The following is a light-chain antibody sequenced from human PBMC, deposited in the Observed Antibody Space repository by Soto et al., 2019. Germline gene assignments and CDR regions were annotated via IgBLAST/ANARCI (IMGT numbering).Light chain of an antibody. CDR3: QTWGTGIVV. V-gene: IGLV4-69*01. J-gene: IGLJ2*01. CDR2: LNSDGSH. Sequence: QLVLTQSPSASASLGASVKLTCTLSSGHSSYAIAWHQQQPEKGPRYLMKLNSDGSHSKGDGIPDRFSGSRSGAERYLTISSLQSEDEADYYCQTWGTGIVVFGGGTQLTVL. CDR1: SGHSSYA.